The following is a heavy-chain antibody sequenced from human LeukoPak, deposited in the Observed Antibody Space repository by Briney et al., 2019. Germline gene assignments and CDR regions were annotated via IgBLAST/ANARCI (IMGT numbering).Heavy chain of an antibody. CDR1: GYTFTSYG. CDR3: ARVDSYYYDSSGDTGSHDY. V-gene: IGHV1-18*01. D-gene: IGHD3-22*01. J-gene: IGHJ4*02. Sequence: ASVKVSCKASGYTFTSYGISWVRQAPGQGLEWMGWISAYNGNTNYAQKLQGRVTMTTDTSTSTAYMELRSLRSDDTAVYYCARVDSYYYDSSGDTGSHDYWGQGTLVTVSS. CDR2: ISAYNGNT.